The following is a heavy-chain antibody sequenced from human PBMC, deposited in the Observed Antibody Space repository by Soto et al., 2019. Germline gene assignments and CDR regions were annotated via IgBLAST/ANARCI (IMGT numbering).Heavy chain of an antibody. J-gene: IGHJ6*02. CDR2: IIPISDTT. V-gene: IGHV1-69*01. Sequence: QVQLVQSGAEVKKPGSSVKVSCKASGGTFSSYAISWVRQAPGQGLEWMGGIIPISDTTNYAQKFQGRVTNTADESTGTAYMELSRLRSEDTAVYYCARSQGSSTSLEIYYYYYYGMDVWGQGTTVTVSS. D-gene: IGHD2-2*01. CDR3: ARSQGSSTSLEIYYYYYYGMDV. CDR1: GGTFSSYA.